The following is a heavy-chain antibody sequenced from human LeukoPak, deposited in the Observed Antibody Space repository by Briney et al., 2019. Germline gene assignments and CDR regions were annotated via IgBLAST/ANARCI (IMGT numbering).Heavy chain of an antibody. Sequence: PSETLSLTCAVYGGSFSGYYWSWIRQPPGKGLEWIGETNHSGSTNYNPSLKSRVTISVDTSKNQFSLKLSSVTAADTAVYYCARLRQTYSSSWYLRGPMWGQGTLVTVSS. V-gene: IGHV4-34*01. D-gene: IGHD6-13*01. CDR2: TNHSGST. CDR1: GGSFSGYY. J-gene: IGHJ4*02. CDR3: ARLRQTYSSSWYLRGPM.